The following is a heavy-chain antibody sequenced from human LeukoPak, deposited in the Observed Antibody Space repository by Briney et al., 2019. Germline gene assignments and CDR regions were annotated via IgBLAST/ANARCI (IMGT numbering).Heavy chain of an antibody. CDR2: INHSGSI. V-gene: IGHV4-34*01. CDR1: GGSFSDYY. CDR3: ARHISYDTGDY. Sequence: SETLSLTCAVYGGSFSDYYWSWIRQPPGKGLEWIGEINHSGSINYNPSLKSRVTISVDTSKNQFSLKLSSVTAADTAVYYCARHISYDTGDYWGQGTLVTVSS. D-gene: IGHD3-10*01. J-gene: IGHJ4*02.